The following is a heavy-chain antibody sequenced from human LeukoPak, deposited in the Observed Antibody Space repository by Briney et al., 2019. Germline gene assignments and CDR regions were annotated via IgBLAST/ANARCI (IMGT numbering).Heavy chain of an antibody. CDR1: GFTFSSYW. CDR3: ARGGLWATAEYFQH. Sequence: PGGSLRLSCAASGFTFSSYWMSWVRQAPGKGLEWVANIKQDGSEKYYVDSVKGRFTISRDNAKNSLYLQMNSLRAEDTAVYYCARGGLWATAEYFQHWGQGTLVTVSS. J-gene: IGHJ1*01. CDR2: IKQDGSEK. V-gene: IGHV3-7*01. D-gene: IGHD3-16*01.